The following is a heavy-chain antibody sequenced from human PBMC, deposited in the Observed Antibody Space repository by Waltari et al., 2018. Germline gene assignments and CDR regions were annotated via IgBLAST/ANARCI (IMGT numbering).Heavy chain of an antibody. D-gene: IGHD6-13*01. Sequence: QVQLQESGPGLVKPSQTLYITCTVSGGSISSGDYYWSWIRQPPGKGLEWIGYIYYSGSTYYTPSLKSRVTISVATSKNQFSLKLSSVTAADTAVYYCARVALEGIAQGWGQGTLVTVSS. V-gene: IGHV4-30-4*08. CDR2: IYYSGST. CDR3: ARVALEGIAQG. J-gene: IGHJ4*02. CDR1: GGSISSGDYY.